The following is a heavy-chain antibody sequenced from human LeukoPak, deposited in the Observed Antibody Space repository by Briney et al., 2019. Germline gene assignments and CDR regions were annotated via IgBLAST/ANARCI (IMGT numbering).Heavy chain of an antibody. CDR2: KYYSGTS. CDR3: ARLYYYYGMDV. CDR1: GGSISSSTYY. V-gene: IGHV4-39*01. Sequence: SETLSLTCTVSGGSISSSTYYWGWIRQPPGKGLELIGSKYYSGTSYYNPSLKSRVSISVDTSKNQFSLKLSSVTAADTAVYYCARLYYYYGMDVWGQGTTVTASS. J-gene: IGHJ6*02.